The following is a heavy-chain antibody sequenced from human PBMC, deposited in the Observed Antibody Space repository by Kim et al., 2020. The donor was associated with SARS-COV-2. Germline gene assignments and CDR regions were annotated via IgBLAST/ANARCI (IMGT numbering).Heavy chain of an antibody. V-gene: IGHV4-39*01. CDR3: ARHHFGGDYVPWAWFDP. CDR2: IYYSGST. J-gene: IGHJ5*01. Sequence: SETLSLTCTVSGGSISSSSYYWGWIRQPPGKGLEWIGSIYYSGSTYYNPSLKSRVTISVDTSKNQFSLKLSSVTAADTAVYYCARHHFGGDYVPWAWFDPWGQGTLVTVSS. CDR1: GGSISSSSYY. D-gene: IGHD4-17*01.